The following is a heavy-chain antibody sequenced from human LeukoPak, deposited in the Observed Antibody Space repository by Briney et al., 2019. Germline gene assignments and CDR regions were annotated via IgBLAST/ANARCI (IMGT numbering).Heavy chain of an antibody. J-gene: IGHJ2*01. Sequence: GGSLRLSCAVSGFTFDDYAMHWVRQVPGKGLEWVSGINWSSDSIGYADSVKGRFTISRDNAKKSLYLQINSLRAEDTALYYCARDPENVSGSYSHFDLWGRGTLVTVSS. CDR2: INWSSDSI. CDR3: ARDPENVSGSYSHFDL. V-gene: IGHV3-9*01. CDR1: GFTFDDYA. D-gene: IGHD1-26*01.